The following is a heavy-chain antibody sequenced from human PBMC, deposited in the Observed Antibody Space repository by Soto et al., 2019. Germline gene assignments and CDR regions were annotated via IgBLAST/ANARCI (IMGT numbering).Heavy chain of an antibody. CDR2: ISYDGSNK. Sequence: GGSLRLSCAASGFTFSSYAMHWVRQAPGKGLEWVAVISYDGSNKYYADSVKGRFTISRDNSKNTLYLQMNSLRAEDTAVYSCATSRDGYTLSFYYGMDVWGQGTTVTVSS. D-gene: IGHD5-12*01. V-gene: IGHV3-30-3*01. J-gene: IGHJ6*02. CDR1: GFTFSSYA. CDR3: ATSRDGYTLSFYYGMDV.